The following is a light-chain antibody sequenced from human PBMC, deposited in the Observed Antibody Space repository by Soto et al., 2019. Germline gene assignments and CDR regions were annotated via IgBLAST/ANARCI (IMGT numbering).Light chain of an antibody. Sequence: DIVVTQSPATLSVSPGERATLSCRVSLSVSSNFAWYQQKPGQAPRLLIYGASTRATGIPARFTGSGSGTEFTLTISNVQSEDFAVYYCQQYHNWPPYTFGQGTKLEIK. J-gene: IGKJ2*01. CDR1: LSVSSN. CDR3: QQYHNWPPYT. V-gene: IGKV3-15*01. CDR2: GAS.